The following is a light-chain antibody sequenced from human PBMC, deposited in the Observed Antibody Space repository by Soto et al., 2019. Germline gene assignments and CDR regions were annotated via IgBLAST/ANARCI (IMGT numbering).Light chain of an antibody. Sequence: DLHMTHSPSDLSASVAYIVTISCRASQYISDFLNWYQQKPGKAPVILIYAASTLQSGVPSRFTGSRSETNFTLIISSLQPEDFATYYCQQSYSTPHTFGRGIKVDIK. CDR2: AAS. CDR3: QQSYSTPHT. CDR1: QYISDF. J-gene: IGKJ4*01. V-gene: IGKV1-39*01.